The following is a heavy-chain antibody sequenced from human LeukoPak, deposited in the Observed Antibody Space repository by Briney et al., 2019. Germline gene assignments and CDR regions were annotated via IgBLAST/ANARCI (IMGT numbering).Heavy chain of an antibody. Sequence: SQTLSLTCAISGDSVSSNSAAWNWIRQSPSRGLEWLGRTYYRSKWYNDYAESVKSRITINPDTSKNQFSLQLNFVTPEDTAVYYCAGGGIAAAGTNWFDPWGQGTLVTVSS. CDR3: AGGGIAAAGTNWFDP. V-gene: IGHV6-1*01. CDR1: GDSVSSNSAA. J-gene: IGHJ5*02. CDR2: TYYRSKWYN. D-gene: IGHD6-13*01.